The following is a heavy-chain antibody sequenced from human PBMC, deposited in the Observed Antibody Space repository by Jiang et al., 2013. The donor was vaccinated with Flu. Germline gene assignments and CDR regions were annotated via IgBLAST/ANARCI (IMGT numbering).Heavy chain of an antibody. D-gene: IGHD5-18*01. J-gene: IGHJ4*02. Sequence: GLVKPSETLSLTCTVSGGSMSSHYWSWIRQPPGKGLEWIGCIYYRGSTDYNPSLKSRVTISQDTSKNQFSLKVTSVTAADTAIYFCARASPSKYNYGLYSWGQGTLVTVSS. CDR3: ARASPSKYNYGLYS. CDR1: GGSMSSHY. V-gene: IGHV4-59*11. CDR2: IYYRGST.